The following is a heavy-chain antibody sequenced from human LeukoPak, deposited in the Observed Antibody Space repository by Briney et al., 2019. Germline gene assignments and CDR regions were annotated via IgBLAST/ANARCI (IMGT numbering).Heavy chain of an antibody. CDR3: ARKLGGSWYGQFDY. J-gene: IGHJ4*02. Sequence: GGSLRLSCAASGFTFSSYVMHWVRQAPGKGLEWVAVISYDGSNKYYADSVKGRFTISRDNSKNTLYLQMNSLRAEDTAVYYCARKLGGSWYGQFDYWGQGTLVTVSS. CDR2: ISYDGSNK. V-gene: IGHV3-30*04. D-gene: IGHD6-13*01. CDR1: GFTFSSYV.